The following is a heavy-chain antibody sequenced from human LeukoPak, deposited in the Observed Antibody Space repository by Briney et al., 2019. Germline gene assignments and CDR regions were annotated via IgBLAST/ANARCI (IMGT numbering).Heavy chain of an antibody. CDR3: AKDGGYCSSTSCRSDY. J-gene: IGHJ4*02. CDR1: GFTFSSYA. D-gene: IGHD2-2*01. V-gene: IGHV3-23*01. CDR2: ISGSGGST. Sequence: GGSLRLSCAASGFTFSSYAMSWVRQAPGKGLEWVSAISGSGGSTYYADSVKGRFTISSDNSKNTLYLQMNSLRAEDTAVYYCAKDGGYCSSTSCRSDYWGQGTLVTVSS.